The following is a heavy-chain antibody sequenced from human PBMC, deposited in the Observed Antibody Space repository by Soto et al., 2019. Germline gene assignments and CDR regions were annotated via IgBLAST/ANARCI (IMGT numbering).Heavy chain of an antibody. V-gene: IGHV3-33*01. Sequence: QVQLVESGGGVVQPGRSLRLSCAASGFTFSSYGMHWVRQAPGKGLEWVAVIWYDGSNKYYADSVKGRFTISRDNSKNXLXLXXNSLRAEDTAVYYCARPLPMVGGGVKNYYYYGMDVWGQGTTVTVSS. CDR1: GFTFSSYG. CDR3: ARPLPMVGGGVKNYYYYGMDV. CDR2: IWYDGSNK. D-gene: IGHD3-10*01. J-gene: IGHJ6*02.